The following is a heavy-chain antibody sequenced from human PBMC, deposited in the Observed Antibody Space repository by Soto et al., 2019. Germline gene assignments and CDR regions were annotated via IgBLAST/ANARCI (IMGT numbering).Heavy chain of an antibody. J-gene: IGHJ4*02. V-gene: IGHV4-39*01. CDR2: IYYTGST. D-gene: IGHD3-10*01. CDR1: GGSISSSSYY. CDR3: TSSHTYGGPGGYYSRFDY. Sequence: QLQLQESGPRLVKPSETPSLTCTVSGGSISSSSYYWGWIRQPPGKGLEWIGTIYYTGSTYYNPSLKSPVIISVDTSKNQFSLNLYSVTAANTAVYYCTSSHTYGGPGGYYSRFDYWGQGTLVTVSS.